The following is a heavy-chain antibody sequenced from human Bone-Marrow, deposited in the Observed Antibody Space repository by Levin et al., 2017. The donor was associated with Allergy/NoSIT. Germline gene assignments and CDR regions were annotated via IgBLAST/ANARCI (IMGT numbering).Heavy chain of an antibody. CDR2: IRWDSGGL. CDR1: GFTFDNYA. J-gene: IGHJ4*02. Sequence: GGSLRLSCAASGFTFDNYAMHWVRQAPGRGLEWVSGIRWDSGGLGYADSVKGRFTISRDNAKNSLYLQMNSLRTEDTAFYFCAKDIVNSNPSWGFDNWGQGTLVTVSS. V-gene: IGHV3-9*01. CDR3: AKDIVNSNPSWGFDN. D-gene: IGHD2/OR15-2a*01.